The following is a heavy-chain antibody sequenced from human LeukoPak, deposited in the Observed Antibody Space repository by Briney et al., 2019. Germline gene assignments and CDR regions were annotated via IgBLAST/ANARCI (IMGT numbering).Heavy chain of an antibody. CDR2: IIPILGIA. J-gene: IGHJ4*02. CDR3: ARDLERYYDLEGRSGY. Sequence: GASVKVSCKASGGTFSSYAISWVRQAPGQGLEWMGRIIPILGIANYAQKFQGRVTMTTDTLATTAYMELRSLRSDDTAVYYCARDLERYYDLEGRSGYWGQGTLVTVSS. CDR1: GGTFSSYA. D-gene: IGHD3-3*01. V-gene: IGHV1-69*04.